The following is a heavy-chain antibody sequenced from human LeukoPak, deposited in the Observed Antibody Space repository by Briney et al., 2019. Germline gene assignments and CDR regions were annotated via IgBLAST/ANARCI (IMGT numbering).Heavy chain of an antibody. CDR2: INWNGGST. CDR1: GFTFDDYG. V-gene: IGHV3-20*04. J-gene: IGHJ3*02. D-gene: IGHD2-2*02. Sequence: GGSLRLSCAASGFTFDDYGMSWVRQAPGKGLEWVSGINWNGGSTGYADSVKGRFTISRDNAKNSLYLQMDSLRAEDTALYYCARRDIVVVPAAIFGAFDIWGQGTMVTVSS. CDR3: ARRDIVVVPAAIFGAFDI.